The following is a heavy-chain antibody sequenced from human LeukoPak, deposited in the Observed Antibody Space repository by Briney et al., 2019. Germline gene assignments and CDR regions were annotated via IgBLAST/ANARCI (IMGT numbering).Heavy chain of an antibody. CDR2: ISAYNGNT. Sequence: GASVKVSCKASGYTFTSYGISWVRQAPGQGLEWMGWISAYNGNTNYAQKLQGRVTMTTDTSTSTAYMELRSLRSDDTAVYYCARDGDIVGATTYYYYYMDVWGKGTTVTISS. J-gene: IGHJ6*03. CDR3: ARDGDIVGATTYYYYYMDV. D-gene: IGHD1-26*01. CDR1: GYTFTSYG. V-gene: IGHV1-18*01.